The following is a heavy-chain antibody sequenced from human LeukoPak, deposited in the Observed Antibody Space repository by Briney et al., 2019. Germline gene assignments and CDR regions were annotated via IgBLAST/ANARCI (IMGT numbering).Heavy chain of an antibody. CDR2: ISSSGSTI. CDR3: ARAQHFRLYDSSGYYPY. D-gene: IGHD3-22*01. CDR1: GFTFSSYE. J-gene: IGHJ4*02. V-gene: IGHV3-48*03. Sequence: PGGSLRLSCAASGFTFSSYEMNWVRQAPGKGLEWVSYISSSGSTIYYADSVKGRFTISRDDAKNSLYLQMNSLRAEDTAVYYCARAQHFRLYDSSGYYPYWGQGTLVTVSS.